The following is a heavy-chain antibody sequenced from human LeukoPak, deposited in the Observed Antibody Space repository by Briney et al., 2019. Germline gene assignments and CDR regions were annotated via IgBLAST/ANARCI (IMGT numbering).Heavy chain of an antibody. D-gene: IGHD2-2*01. CDR2: ISYDGSNK. Sequence: GGSLRLSCAASGFTFSSYGMHWVRQAPGKGLEWVAVISYDGSNKYYADSVKGRFTISRDNSKNTLYLQMNSLRAEDTAVYYCAKDLFYCSSTGCYLSNWGFDYWGQGTLVTVSS. J-gene: IGHJ4*02. V-gene: IGHV3-30*18. CDR1: GFTFSSYG. CDR3: AKDLFYCSSTGCYLSNWGFDY.